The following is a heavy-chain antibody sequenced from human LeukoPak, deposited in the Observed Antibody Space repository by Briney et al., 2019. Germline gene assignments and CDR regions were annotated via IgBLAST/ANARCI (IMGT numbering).Heavy chain of an antibody. Sequence: PGGSLRLSCAASRFTFSSFSMNWVRQAPGKGLEWVSYISSSSSTTYYADSVKGRFTISRDNAKNSLYLQMNSLRAEDTAVYYCARDRGMYSSFDYWGQGTLVTVSS. J-gene: IGHJ4*02. CDR2: ISSSSSTT. D-gene: IGHD6-19*01. V-gene: IGHV3-48*01. CDR3: ARDRGMYSSFDY. CDR1: RFTFSSFS.